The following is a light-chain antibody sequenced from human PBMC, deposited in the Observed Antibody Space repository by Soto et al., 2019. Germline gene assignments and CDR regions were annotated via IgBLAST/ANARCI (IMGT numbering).Light chain of an antibody. Sequence: QSVLTQPPSMSGAPGQRLTISCTGISSDIGAGYDVHWYQQFPGTAPKLLIYSNINRPSGVPDRFSGSKSGTSASLAITGLQAEDEADYYCQSYDSSLGGSKGVFGGGTKLTVL. CDR1: SSDIGAGYD. J-gene: IGLJ3*02. CDR3: QSYDSSLGGSKGV. V-gene: IGLV1-40*01. CDR2: SNI.